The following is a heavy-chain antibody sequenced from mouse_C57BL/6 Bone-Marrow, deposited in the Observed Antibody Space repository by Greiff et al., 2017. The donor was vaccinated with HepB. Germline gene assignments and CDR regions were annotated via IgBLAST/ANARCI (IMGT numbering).Heavy chain of an antibody. V-gene: IGHV5-9-1*02. D-gene: IGHD1-1*01. CDR2: ISSGGDYI. Sequence: EVKLVESGEGLVKPGGSLKLSCAASGFTFSSYAMSWVRQTPEKRLEWVAYISSGGDYIYYADTVKGRFTISRDNARNTLYLQMSSRKSEDTAMYYCTRVVLLGYFDVWGTGTTVTVSS. CDR3: TRVVLLGYFDV. CDR1: GFTFSSYA. J-gene: IGHJ1*03.